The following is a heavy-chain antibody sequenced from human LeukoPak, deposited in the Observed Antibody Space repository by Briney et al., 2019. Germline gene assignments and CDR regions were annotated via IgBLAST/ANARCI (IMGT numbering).Heavy chain of an antibody. CDR3: ARDDSRGYYFDY. CDR1: GFTVSSNY. CDR2: ISSGGST. D-gene: IGHD3-22*01. Sequence: GGSLRLSCAASGFTVSSNYMSWVRQAPGKGLEWVSLISSGGSTYHADSVKGRFTIFRDNSKNTLHLQMNSLRAGDTAVYYCARDDSRGYYFDYWGQGTLVTVSS. J-gene: IGHJ4*02. V-gene: IGHV3-66*01.